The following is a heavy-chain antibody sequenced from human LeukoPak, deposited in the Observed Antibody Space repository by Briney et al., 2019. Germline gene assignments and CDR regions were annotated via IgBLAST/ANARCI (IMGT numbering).Heavy chain of an antibody. CDR1: GYTFTGYY. CDR2: INPTGDKT. J-gene: IGHJ4*02. CDR3: ATEEYSGSYGGY. Sequence: ASVKVSCKASGYTFTGYYMHWVRQAPGQGLEWMGLINPTGDKTWYAQKFQGRVTMTEDTSTDTAYMELSSLRSEDTAVCYCATEEYSGSYGGYWGQGTLVTVSS. D-gene: IGHD1-26*01. V-gene: IGHV1-46*01.